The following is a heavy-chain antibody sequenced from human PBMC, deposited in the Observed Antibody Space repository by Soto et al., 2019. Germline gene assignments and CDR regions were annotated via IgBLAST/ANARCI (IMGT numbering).Heavy chain of an antibody. CDR3: AIQTPAVATGIDY. V-gene: IGHV3-48*02. D-gene: IGHD5-12*01. CDR1: GFTFSSYS. Sequence: PGGSLRLSCAASGFTFSSYSMNWVRQAPGKGLEWVSYISSSSSTTYYADSVKGRFTISRDNAKNSLYLQMNSLRDEDTAVYYCAIQTPAVATGIDYWGQGTLVTVPQ. CDR2: ISSSSSTT. J-gene: IGHJ4*02.